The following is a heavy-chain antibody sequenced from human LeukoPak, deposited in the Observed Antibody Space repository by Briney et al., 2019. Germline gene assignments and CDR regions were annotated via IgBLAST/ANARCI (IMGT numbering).Heavy chain of an antibody. CDR1: GASISSYY. V-gene: IGHV4-59*01. CDR2: IYYSGST. D-gene: IGHD3-22*01. J-gene: IGHJ4*02. CDR3: ARVRGYYDSSGYDY. Sequence: SETLSLTCTVSGASISSYYWSWIRQPPGKGLEWIGYIYYSGSTNYDPALKSRVTISEDTSKNQISLKLSSVTAADTAVYYCARVRGYYDSSGYDYWGQGTLVTVSS.